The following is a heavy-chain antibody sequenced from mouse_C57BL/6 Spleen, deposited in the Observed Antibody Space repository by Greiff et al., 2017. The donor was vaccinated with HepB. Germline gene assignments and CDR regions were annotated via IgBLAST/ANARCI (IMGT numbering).Heavy chain of an antibody. V-gene: IGHV1-74*01. CDR3: AIEPLITTVADYFDY. J-gene: IGHJ2*01. CDR1: GYTFTSYW. CDR2: IHPSDSDT. D-gene: IGHD1-1*01. Sequence: QVQLQQPGAELVKPGASVKVSCKASGYTFTSYWMHWVKQRPGQGLEWIGRIHPSDSDTNYNQKFKGKATLTVDKSSSTAYMQLSSLTSEDSAVYYCAIEPLITTVADYFDYWGQGTTLTVAS.